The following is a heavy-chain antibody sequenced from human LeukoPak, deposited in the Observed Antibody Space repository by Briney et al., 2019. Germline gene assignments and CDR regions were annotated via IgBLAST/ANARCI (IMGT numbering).Heavy chain of an antibody. D-gene: IGHD3-9*01. V-gene: IGHV5-51*01. CDR1: GYNFTNYW. J-gene: IGHJ4*02. CDR2: IYPGDSHT. CDR3: ARIPNRGVEYYDILTNYPSYFDY. Sequence: HGESLKISCKGSGYNFTNYWIGWVRQMPGKGLEWMGIIYPGDSHTRYSPSFQGQVTISADKSSSTAYLQWSSLKASDTAMYYCARIPNRGVEYYDILTNYPSYFDYWGQGNLVTVSS.